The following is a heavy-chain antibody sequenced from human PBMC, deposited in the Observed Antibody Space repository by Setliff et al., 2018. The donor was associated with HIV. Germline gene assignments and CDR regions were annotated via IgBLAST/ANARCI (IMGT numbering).Heavy chain of an antibody. CDR1: GGSITTDGYY. CDR2: MYHTGNT. CDR3: AGGRYFRDISDSRFDF. Sequence: PSETLSLTCSVSGGSITTDGYYWSWIRHHPGKGLEWIGYMYHTGNTDYNPSLASRLVMSLAPSKNQFSLKLNSMTAADTAMYYCAGGRYFRDISDSRFDFWGQGKLVTVSS. V-gene: IGHV4-31*03. D-gene: IGHD2-21*02. J-gene: IGHJ4*02.